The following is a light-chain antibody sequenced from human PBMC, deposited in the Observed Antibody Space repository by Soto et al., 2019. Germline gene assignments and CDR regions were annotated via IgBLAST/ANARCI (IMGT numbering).Light chain of an antibody. CDR1: QSVIRY. CDR3: QQYGSSGT. V-gene: IGKV3-20*01. J-gene: IGKJ1*01. CDR2: DAS. Sequence: EIVLTQSPATLSLSPGERATLSFRASQSVIRYLAWYQQRPGQAPRLLIYDASDRAAGIPDRFSGSGSGTDFTLTISRLEPEDFAVYYCQQYGSSGTFGQGTKADIK.